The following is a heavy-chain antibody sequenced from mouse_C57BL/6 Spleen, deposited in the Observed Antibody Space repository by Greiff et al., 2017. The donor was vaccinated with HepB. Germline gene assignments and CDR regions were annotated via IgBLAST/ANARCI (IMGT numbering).Heavy chain of an antibody. CDR3: ARGTFITTVVDAMDY. CDR1: GYTFTSYG. J-gene: IGHJ4*01. D-gene: IGHD1-1*01. V-gene: IGHV1-81*01. Sequence: QVQLQQSGAELARPGASVKLSCKASGYTFTSYGISWVKQRTGQGLEWIGEIYPRSGNTYYNEKFKGKATLTADKSSSTAYMELRSLTSEDSAVYFCARGTFITTVVDAMDYWGQGTSVTVSS. CDR2: IYPRSGNT.